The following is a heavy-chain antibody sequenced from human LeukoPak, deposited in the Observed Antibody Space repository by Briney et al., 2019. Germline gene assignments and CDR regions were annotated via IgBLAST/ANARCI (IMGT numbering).Heavy chain of an antibody. Sequence: GASVKVPCKASGGTFSSYTISWVRQAPGQGLEWMGRIIPILGIANYAQKFQGRVTITADKSTSTAYMELSSLRSEDTAVYYCARDVAIFGVVTIDYWGQGTLVTVSS. D-gene: IGHD3-3*01. CDR2: IIPILGIA. J-gene: IGHJ4*02. CDR3: ARDVAIFGVVTIDY. V-gene: IGHV1-69*04. CDR1: GGTFSSYT.